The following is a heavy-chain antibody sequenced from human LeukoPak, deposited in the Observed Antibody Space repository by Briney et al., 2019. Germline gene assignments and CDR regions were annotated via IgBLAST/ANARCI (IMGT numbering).Heavy chain of an antibody. CDR1: GGSISSSGSSY. Sequence: PSETLSLTCTVSGGSISSSGSSYWSWIRQPAGKGLEWIGRIYTSGSTSYNPSLNRRVTISVDTSKTQFALKLSSVTAADTAVYYCARGYSSGWYQDAFDIWGQGTMVTVSS. V-gene: IGHV4-61*02. J-gene: IGHJ3*02. CDR2: IYTSGST. D-gene: IGHD6-19*01. CDR3: ARGYSSGWYQDAFDI.